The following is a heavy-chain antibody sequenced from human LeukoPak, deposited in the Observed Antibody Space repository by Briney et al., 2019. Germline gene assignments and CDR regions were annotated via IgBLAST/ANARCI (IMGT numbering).Heavy chain of an antibody. CDR1: GGSISSGSYY. CDR2: IYTSGST. J-gene: IGHJ4*02. Sequence: SETLSLTCTVSGGSISSGSYYWSWIRQPAGKGLEWIGRIYTSGSTNYNPSLKSRVTISVDTSKNQFSLKLSSVTAADTAVYYCARSPGGAVFDFWGLGTQVTVSS. V-gene: IGHV4-61*02. D-gene: IGHD3-16*01. CDR3: ARSPGGAVFDF.